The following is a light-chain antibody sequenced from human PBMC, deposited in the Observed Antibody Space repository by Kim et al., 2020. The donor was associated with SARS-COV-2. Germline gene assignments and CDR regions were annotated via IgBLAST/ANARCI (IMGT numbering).Light chain of an antibody. Sequence: GQRCTIPWSGSSSISGSKTINWYQQLPGTAPKLLIYSNNKRPAGVPDRFSGSKSDTSASLAISGLQSEDEADYYCAAWDDSLNGYVFGTGTKVTVL. CDR3: AAWDDSLNGYV. J-gene: IGLJ1*01. CDR2: SNN. V-gene: IGLV1-44*01. CDR1: SSISGSKT.